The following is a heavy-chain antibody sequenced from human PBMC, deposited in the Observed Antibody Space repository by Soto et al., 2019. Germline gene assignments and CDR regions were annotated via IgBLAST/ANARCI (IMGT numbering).Heavy chain of an antibody. V-gene: IGHV1-2*02. D-gene: IGHD5-12*01. CDR2: INPNSGGT. CDR1: GYTFTAYY. Sequence: QVQLVQSGTEVKKPGASVKVSCKASGYTFTAYYMHWVRQAPGQGLEGMGWINPNSGGTYHAQNFQGRVTMTSDTSTTTAYMALASLRSDDTAVYYCARGGGRGYNELDPWGHGTLVIVSS. CDR3: ARGGGRGYNELDP. J-gene: IGHJ5*02.